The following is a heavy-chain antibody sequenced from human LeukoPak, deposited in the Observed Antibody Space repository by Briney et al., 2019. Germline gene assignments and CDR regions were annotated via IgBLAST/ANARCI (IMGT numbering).Heavy chain of an antibody. CDR1: GGSFSGYY. CDR3: ARVGGPLYFDY. CDR2: INHSGST. D-gene: IGHD2-15*01. Sequence: PSETLSLTCAVYGGSFSGYYWSWIRQPPGKGLEWIGEINHSGSTNYNPSLKSRVTISVDTSKNQFSLKLSSVTAADTAVYYCARVGGPLYFDYWGQGTLVTVSS. J-gene: IGHJ4*02. V-gene: IGHV4-34*01.